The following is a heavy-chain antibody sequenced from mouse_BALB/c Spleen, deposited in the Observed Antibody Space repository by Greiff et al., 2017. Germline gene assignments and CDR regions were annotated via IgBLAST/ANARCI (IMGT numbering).Heavy chain of an antibody. Sequence: EVKLVESGGGLVKPGGSLKLSCAASGFTFSSYAMSWVRQTPEKRLEWVATISSGGSYTYYPDSVKGRFTISRDNAKNTLYLQMSSLRSEDTAMYYCARKRTEYYFDYWGQGNTLTVAS. V-gene: IGHV5-9-3*01. J-gene: IGHJ2*01. CDR1: GFTFSSYA. CDR3: ARKRTEYYFDY. CDR2: ISSGGSYT.